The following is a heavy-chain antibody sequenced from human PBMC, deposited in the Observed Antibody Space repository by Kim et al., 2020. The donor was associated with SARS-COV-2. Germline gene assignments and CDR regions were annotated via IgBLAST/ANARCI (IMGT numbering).Heavy chain of an antibody. CDR2: TYFRSKWIH. J-gene: IGHJ4*02. D-gene: IGHD6-6*01. Sequence: SQTLSLTCAISGDSVSSNAPAWDWIRQSPSRGLEWLGRTYFRSKWIHDYAVSLRSRMTINPDTSKNQFSLHLNSVTPEYTAVYYCVRASGSSYDYWGQG. V-gene: IGHV6-1*01. CDR1: GDSVSSNAPA. CDR3: VRASGSSYDY.